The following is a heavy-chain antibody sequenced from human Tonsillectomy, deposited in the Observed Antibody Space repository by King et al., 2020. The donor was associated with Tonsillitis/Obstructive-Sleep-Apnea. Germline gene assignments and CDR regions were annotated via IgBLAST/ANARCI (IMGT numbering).Heavy chain of an antibody. CDR3: AKSGTTVTTMDYYYYMDV. V-gene: IGHV5-10-1*01. J-gene: IGHJ6*03. Sequence: QLVQSGAEVKKPGESLRISCKGSGYSCTSYWITWVRQMPGKGLEWRGRIDPSDSYTNYRPSFQGHVTISADKSISTAYLQWSSLKASDTAMYYCAKSGTTVTTMDYYYYMDVWGKGTTVTVSS. CDR1: GYSCTSYW. D-gene: IGHD4-17*01. CDR2: IDPSDSYT.